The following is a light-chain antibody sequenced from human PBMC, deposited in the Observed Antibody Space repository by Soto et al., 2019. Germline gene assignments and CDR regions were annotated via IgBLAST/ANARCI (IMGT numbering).Light chain of an antibody. CDR3: QQYNNWPRT. J-gene: IGKJ1*01. V-gene: IGKV3-15*01. CDR2: GAS. Sequence: EVVMTQSPATLSVSPGERATLSCRASQSVADNLAWYQQKPGQAPRLLIYGASTRATGIPARFSDSGSGTDFTLIIGSLQSEDFAVYYCQQYNNWPRTFGQGTKVDIK. CDR1: QSVADN.